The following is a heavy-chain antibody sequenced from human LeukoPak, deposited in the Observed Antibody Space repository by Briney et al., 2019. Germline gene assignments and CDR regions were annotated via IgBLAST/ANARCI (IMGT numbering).Heavy chain of an antibody. CDR1: GGTFSSYA. J-gene: IGHJ4*02. V-gene: IGHV3-7*04. D-gene: IGHD5-12*01. Sequence: SCKASGGTFSSYAISWVRQAPGKGLEWVANIKQDGGEEYYADSVKGRFTISRDNAKNSLYLQMNSLRAEDTAVYYCARDTSGYDYWGQGTLVTVSS. CDR2: IKQDGGEE. CDR3: ARDTSGYDY.